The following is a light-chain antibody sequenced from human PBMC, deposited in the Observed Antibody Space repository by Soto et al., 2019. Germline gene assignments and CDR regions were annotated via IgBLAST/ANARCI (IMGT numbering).Light chain of an antibody. V-gene: IGKV3-20*01. CDR3: QRYGISWT. CDR1: QSGYSNF. J-gene: IGKJ1*01. Sequence: EIVLTQSPGTLSLSPGERATLSCRASQSGYSNFLAWYQQKPGQAPWLLMYRASFRATGIPDRLSGSGSGTDFTLTTSRLEPEDFAVYFCQRYGISWTFGHGTKGEMK. CDR2: RAS.